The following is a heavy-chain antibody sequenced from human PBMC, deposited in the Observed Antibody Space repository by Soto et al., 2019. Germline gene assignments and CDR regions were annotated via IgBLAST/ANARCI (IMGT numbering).Heavy chain of an antibody. V-gene: IGHV3-23*01. CDR1: GFTFSSYA. CDR3: AGRTEGYNYFHY. Sequence: PGGSLRLSCAASGFTFSSYALSWVRQAPGKGLEWVSAISGSGVSTYYADSVKGRFTISRDNSKNTLYLQMNSLRAEDTAVYYCAGRTEGYNYFHYWGQGTLVTVPQ. D-gene: IGHD5-12*01. CDR2: ISGSGVST. J-gene: IGHJ4*02.